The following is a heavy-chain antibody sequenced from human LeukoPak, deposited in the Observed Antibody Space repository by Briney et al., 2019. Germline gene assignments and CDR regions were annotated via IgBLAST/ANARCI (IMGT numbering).Heavy chain of an antibody. V-gene: IGHV3-48*02. CDR2: TTSRSTI. Sequence: GGSLRLSCAASGFAFSTYGMNWVRQAPGKGLEWVSYTTSRSTIYYADSVKGRFTISRDNVKNSLYLEMNSLRDDDTAVYYCARRVSGSYLDYWGQGILVTVSS. CDR3: ARRVSGSYLDY. J-gene: IGHJ4*02. CDR1: GFAFSTYG. D-gene: IGHD3-10*01.